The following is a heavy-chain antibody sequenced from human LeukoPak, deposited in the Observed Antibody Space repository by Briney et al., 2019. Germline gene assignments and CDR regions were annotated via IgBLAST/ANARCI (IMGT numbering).Heavy chain of an antibody. Sequence: PGGSLRLSCAAYGFTFSRYGIHWVRQAPGKGLEWVAVISYDGGIKYYADSVKGRFTISRDNSKNTLYLEMNSLGAEDTAVYYCAREKDGMATIWLGAFGIWGQGTMVTVSS. J-gene: IGHJ3*02. CDR3: AREKDGMATIWLGAFGI. CDR2: ISYDGGIK. D-gene: IGHD5-24*01. CDR1: GFTFSRYG. V-gene: IGHV3-30*03.